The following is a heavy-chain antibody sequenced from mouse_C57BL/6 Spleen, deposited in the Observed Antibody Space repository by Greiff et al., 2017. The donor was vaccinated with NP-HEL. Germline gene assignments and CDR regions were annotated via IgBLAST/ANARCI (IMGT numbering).Heavy chain of an antibody. V-gene: IGHV1S81*02. CDR3: ARIKKIVATYFDY. CDR1: GYTFTSYW. D-gene: IGHD1-1*01. J-gene: IGHJ2*01. CDR2: TNPTNGRT. Sequence: VQLQQSGAELVKAGASVKMSCKASGYTFTSYWMHWVKQRLGQGLEWFAETNPTNGRTNYNEKFKSKATLTVDKSSSTAYMLLSGPTFEDSAVYYWARIKKIVATYFDYWGQGTTLTVSS.